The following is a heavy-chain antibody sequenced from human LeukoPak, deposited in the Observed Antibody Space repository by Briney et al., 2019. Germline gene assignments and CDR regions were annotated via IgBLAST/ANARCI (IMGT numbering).Heavy chain of an antibody. CDR3: AKGIYSSGWSYFDY. V-gene: IGHV3-23*01. CDR1: GFTFSNSA. CDR2: LSGSGITT. Sequence: GGSLRLSRAASGFTFSNSAMSWVRQAPGKGLEWDSTLSGSGITTYYADSVKGRFTISRDNSKNTLYLQMNSLRAEDTAVYYCAKGIYSSGWSYFDYWGHGTLVTVSS. D-gene: IGHD6-19*01. J-gene: IGHJ4*01.